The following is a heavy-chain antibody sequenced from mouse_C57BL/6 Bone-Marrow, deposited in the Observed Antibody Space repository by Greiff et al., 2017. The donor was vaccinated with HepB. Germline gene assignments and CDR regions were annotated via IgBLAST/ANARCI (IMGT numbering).Heavy chain of an antibody. CDR3: ARETYLYAMDY. CDR1: GFTFSDYG. V-gene: IGHV5-15*01. Sequence: EVKLMESGGGLVQPGGSLKLSCAASGFTFSDYGMAWVRQAPRKGPEWVAFISNLAYSIYYADTVTGRFTISRENAKNTLYLEMSSLRSEDTAMYYCARETYLYAMDYWGQGTSVTVSS. J-gene: IGHJ4*01. CDR2: ISNLAYSI. D-gene: IGHD5-1*01.